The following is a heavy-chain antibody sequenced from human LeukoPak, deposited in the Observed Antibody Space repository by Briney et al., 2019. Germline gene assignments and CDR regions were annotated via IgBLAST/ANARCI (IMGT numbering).Heavy chain of an antibody. CDR1: GGSITTESYY. J-gene: IGHJ6*03. CDR2: VFHSGHT. D-gene: IGHD3-3*01. Sequence: SETLSLTCTLSGGSITTESYYWAWIRQPPGKGLDWIGSVFHSGHTYYNPSLKSRVTISVDRSKTQFSLMLGSVTAADTAMYYCARANYDFWSRLDPHYYYMDIWGTGTAVTVSS. V-gene: IGHV4-39*01. CDR3: ARANYDFWSRLDPHYYYMDI.